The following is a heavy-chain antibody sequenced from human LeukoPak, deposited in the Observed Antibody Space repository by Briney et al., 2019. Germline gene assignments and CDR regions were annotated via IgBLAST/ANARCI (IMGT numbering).Heavy chain of an antibody. CDR3: AARLKAGGKAARLIGNAFDV. D-gene: IGHD6-6*01. Sequence: SETLSLTCTVSGGSITSCFFTWIRQPAGKGLEWIGRIYVSGSTNYSPSLKSRVTMSVDTSKNQFSLNLTSVTAADTAVYYCAARLKAGGKAARLIGNAFDVWGQGTMVTVSS. V-gene: IGHV4-4*07. CDR1: GGSITSCF. CDR2: IYVSGST. J-gene: IGHJ3*01.